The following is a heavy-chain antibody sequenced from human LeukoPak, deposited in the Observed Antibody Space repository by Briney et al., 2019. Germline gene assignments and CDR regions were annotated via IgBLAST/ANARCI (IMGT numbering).Heavy chain of an antibody. CDR3: AKGVYGSRTTSFADY. CDR1: GFIFSSYG. CDR2: ISHDGSDK. V-gene: IGHV3-30*18. Sequence: PGGSLRLSCAASGFIFSSYGMHWVRQAPGKGLEWAAVISHDGSDKYYADPVKGRFTISRDNSKNTLYLQMNSLRVEDTAVYYCAKGVYGSRTTSFADYWGQGTLVTASS. D-gene: IGHD3-10*01. J-gene: IGHJ4*02.